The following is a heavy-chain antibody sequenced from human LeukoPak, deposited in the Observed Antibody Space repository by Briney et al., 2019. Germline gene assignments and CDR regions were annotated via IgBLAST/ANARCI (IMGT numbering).Heavy chain of an antibody. V-gene: IGHV1-18*01. CDR1: GYTFTSYG. Sequence: ASVKVSCKASGYTFTSYGISWVRQAPGQGLEWVGWISAYNGNTNYAQKLPGRVTMTTDTSTSTAYMELRSLRSDDTAVYYCARSQGSGWYTYNWFDPWGQGTLVTVSS. CDR2: ISAYNGNT. CDR3: ARSQGSGWYTYNWFDP. J-gene: IGHJ5*02. D-gene: IGHD6-19*01.